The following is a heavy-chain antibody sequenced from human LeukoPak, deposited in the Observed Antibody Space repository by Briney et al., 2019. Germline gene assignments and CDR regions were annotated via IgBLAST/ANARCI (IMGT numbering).Heavy chain of an antibody. Sequence: GGSLRLSCAASGFXFSDYYISWIRQAPGKGQEWVSYISSSSSYTNYADSVKGRFTISRDNAKNSLYLQMNSLRAEDTAVYYCAKGGSGHYYGMDVWGLGTTVTVSS. CDR1: GFXFSDYY. CDR3: AKGGSGHYYGMDV. CDR2: ISSSSSYT. D-gene: IGHD2-15*01. J-gene: IGHJ6*02. V-gene: IGHV3-11*05.